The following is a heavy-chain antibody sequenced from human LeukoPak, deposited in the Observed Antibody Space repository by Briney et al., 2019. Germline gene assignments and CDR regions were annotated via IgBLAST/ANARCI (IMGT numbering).Heavy chain of an antibody. CDR1: GFTVSSSY. J-gene: IGHJ4*02. V-gene: IGHV3-66*01. CDR3: ARWVVATMFDY. Sequence: GGSLRLSCAASGFTVSSSYMHWVRQAPGKGLEWVSVIYSDDTTYYADSVKGRFTISRDNSKNTLYLQMNSLRAEDTAVYYCARWVVATMFDYWGQGTLVTVSS. CDR2: IYSDDTT. D-gene: IGHD5-12*01.